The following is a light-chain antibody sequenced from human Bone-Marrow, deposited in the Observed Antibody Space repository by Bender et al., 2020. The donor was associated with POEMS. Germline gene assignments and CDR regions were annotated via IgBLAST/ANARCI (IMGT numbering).Light chain of an antibody. CDR3: AAWDDSLSGWV. J-gene: IGLJ3*02. Sequence: LTQPPSVSVAPGQTARITCGGDNIARENVHWYQQLPGTAPKLLIYRNNQRPSGVPDRFSGSKSGTSASLAISGLRSEDEADYYCAAWDDSLSGWVFGGGTKLTVL. V-gene: IGLV1-47*01. CDR1: DNIAREN. CDR2: RNN.